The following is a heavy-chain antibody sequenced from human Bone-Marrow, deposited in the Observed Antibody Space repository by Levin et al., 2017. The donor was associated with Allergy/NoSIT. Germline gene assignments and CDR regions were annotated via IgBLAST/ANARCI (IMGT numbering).Heavy chain of an antibody. D-gene: IGHD3-10*01. CDR1: GGSFSGYY. J-gene: IGHJ4*02. CDR2: INHSGST. Sequence: PSETLSLTCAVYGGSFSGYYWSWIRQPPGKGLEWIGEINHSGSTNYNPSLKSRVTISVDTSKNKLSLKLSSVTAADTAVYYCARGPPPLWFGELLPPREDYFDYWGQGTLVTVSS. V-gene: IGHV4-34*01. CDR3: ARGPPPLWFGELLPPREDYFDY.